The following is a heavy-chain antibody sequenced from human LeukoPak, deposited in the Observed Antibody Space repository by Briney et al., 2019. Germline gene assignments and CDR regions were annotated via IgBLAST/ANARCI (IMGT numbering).Heavy chain of an antibody. Sequence: PGGSLRLSCAASGFTFSSYSMNWVRQAPGKGLEWVSAISSSSSYLYYADSVKGRFTISRDNARNSLYLQMNSLRAEDTAMYYCAREGAAAAPYWGQGTLVTVSS. CDR1: GFTFSSYS. CDR2: ISSSSSYL. CDR3: AREGAAAAPY. J-gene: IGHJ4*02. D-gene: IGHD6-13*01. V-gene: IGHV3-21*01.